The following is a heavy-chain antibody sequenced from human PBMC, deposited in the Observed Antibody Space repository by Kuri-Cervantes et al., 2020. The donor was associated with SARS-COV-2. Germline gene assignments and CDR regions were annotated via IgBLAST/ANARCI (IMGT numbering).Heavy chain of an antibody. Sequence: GESLKISCAASGFTFSSYGMHWVRQAPGKGLEWVAFIRYDGSNKYYADSVKGRFTISRDNSKNTPYLQMNSLRAEDTAVYYCANSLLLSLDYWGQGTLVTVSS. D-gene: IGHD1-26*01. J-gene: IGHJ4*02. CDR2: IRYDGSNK. CDR1: GFTFSSYG. CDR3: ANSLLLSLDY. V-gene: IGHV3-30*02.